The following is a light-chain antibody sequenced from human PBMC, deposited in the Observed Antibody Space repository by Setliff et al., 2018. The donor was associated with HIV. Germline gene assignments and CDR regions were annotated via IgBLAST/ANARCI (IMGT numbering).Light chain of an antibody. Sequence: QSVLAQPASVSGSPGQSITISCTETSSDVGGHGYVSWYQQHAGKAPKLLIFEVTKRPSGVSSRFSGSKSGSTASLTISGLQAEDEADYYCSSYTSSTPLYVFGTGTKVTVL. CDR2: EVT. CDR1: SSDVGGHGY. J-gene: IGLJ1*01. CDR3: SSYTSSTPLYV. V-gene: IGLV2-14*03.